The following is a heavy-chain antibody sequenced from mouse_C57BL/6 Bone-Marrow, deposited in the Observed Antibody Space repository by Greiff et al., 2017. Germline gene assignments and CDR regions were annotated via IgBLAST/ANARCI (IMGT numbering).Heavy chain of an antibody. Sequence: VQLTQSGTVLARPGASVKMSCKTSGYTFTSYWMHWVKQRPGQGLEWIGAIYPGNSDTSYNQKFKGKAKLTAVTSASTAYMELSSLTNEDSAVYYCTGYSNYVLYFDVWGTGTTVTVSS. CDR3: TGYSNYVLYFDV. CDR1: GYTFTSYW. V-gene: IGHV1-5*01. J-gene: IGHJ1*03. D-gene: IGHD2-5*01. CDR2: IYPGNSDT.